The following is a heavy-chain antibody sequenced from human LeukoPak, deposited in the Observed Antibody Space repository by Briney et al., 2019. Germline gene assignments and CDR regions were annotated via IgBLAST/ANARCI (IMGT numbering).Heavy chain of an antibody. Sequence: ASVKVSCKASGYTFTSYYMHWVRQAPGQGLEWMGIINPSDGSTTYAQKFQGRVTMTRDTSTSTVYMELSSLRSEDTAVYYCARGGSGSFYYYYYYMDVWGKGTTVTISS. CDR1: GYTFTSYY. CDR2: INPSDGST. J-gene: IGHJ6*03. V-gene: IGHV1-46*01. D-gene: IGHD3-10*01. CDR3: ARGGSGSFYYYYYYMDV.